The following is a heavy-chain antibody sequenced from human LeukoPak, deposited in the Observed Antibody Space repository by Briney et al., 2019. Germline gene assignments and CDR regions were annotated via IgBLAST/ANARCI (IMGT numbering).Heavy chain of an antibody. D-gene: IGHD2-15*01. CDR3: ARDNEYCTGGTCRLDY. V-gene: IGHV3-74*01. CDR2: INNDGRST. Sequence: GGSLRLSCASSGFAFSFYWMHWVRQAPGKGLVWVSRINNDGRSTSYAGSVKGRFTISRDNAKNTLYLQMNSLRAEDTAVYYCARDNEYCTGGTCRLDYWGQGALVTVSS. CDR1: GFAFSFYW. J-gene: IGHJ4*02.